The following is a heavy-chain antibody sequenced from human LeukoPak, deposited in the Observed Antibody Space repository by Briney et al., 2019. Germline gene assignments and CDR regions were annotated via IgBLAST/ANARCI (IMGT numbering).Heavy chain of an antibody. CDR2: INSNSGGT. D-gene: IGHD3-10*01. V-gene: IGHV1-2*02. CDR1: GYTFTGYY. J-gene: IGHJ5*02. CDR3: ARAYYGSGSYYKGSNWFDP. Sequence: ASVKVSCKASGYTFTGYYMHWVRQAPGQGLEWMGWINSNSGGTNYAQKFQGRVTMTRDTSISTAYMELSRLRSDDTAVYYCARAYYGSGSYYKGSNWFDPWGQGTLVTVSS.